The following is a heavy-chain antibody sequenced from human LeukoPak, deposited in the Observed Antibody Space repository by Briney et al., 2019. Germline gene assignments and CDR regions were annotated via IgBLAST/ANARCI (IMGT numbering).Heavy chain of an antibody. Sequence: GASVKVSCKASGYTLTAYYMHWVRQVPGQGLEWMGWINPNSDGTNYSQKFQGRVTMTRDTSISTAYMELSRLRSDDTAVYYCARWVNFWSGLDYWGQGTLVTVSS. CDR2: INPNSDGT. D-gene: IGHD3-3*01. CDR1: GYTLTAYY. V-gene: IGHV1-2*02. J-gene: IGHJ4*02. CDR3: ARWVNFWSGLDY.